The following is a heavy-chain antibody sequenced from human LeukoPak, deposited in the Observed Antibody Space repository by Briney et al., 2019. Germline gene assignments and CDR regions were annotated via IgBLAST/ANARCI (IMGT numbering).Heavy chain of an antibody. Sequence: SETLSLTCAVYGGSFSGYYWSWIRQPPGKGLEWIGEINHSGSTNYNPSLHSRVTISVDTSNNQFSLKLSSVTAADTAVYYCASTSGSSYYYFDYWGQGTLVTVSS. J-gene: IGHJ4*02. CDR1: GGSFSGYY. CDR2: INHSGST. V-gene: IGHV4-34*01. CDR3: ASTSGSSYYYFDY. D-gene: IGHD1-26*01.